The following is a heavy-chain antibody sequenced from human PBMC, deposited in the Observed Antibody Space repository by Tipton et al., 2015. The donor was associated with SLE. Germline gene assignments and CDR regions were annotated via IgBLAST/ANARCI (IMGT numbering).Heavy chain of an antibody. Sequence: TLSLTCTVSGGSVSSNSYYWGWIRQPPGKGLEWIGTIYYTGKTNYNPSLKSRISMSVDTSRNQFSLKVKSVTAADTAVYYCARPRRARDYTTSAAYYLDFWGQGTLVTVSS. J-gene: IGHJ4*02. CDR3: ARPRRARDYTTSAAYYLDF. CDR1: GGSVSSNSYY. CDR2: IYYTGKT. D-gene: IGHD2-2*02. V-gene: IGHV4-39*01.